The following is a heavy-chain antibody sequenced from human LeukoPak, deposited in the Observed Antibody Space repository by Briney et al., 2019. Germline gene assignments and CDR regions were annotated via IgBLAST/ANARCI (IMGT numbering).Heavy chain of an antibody. V-gene: IGHV4-4*07. J-gene: IGHJ6*03. Sequence: PSETLSLSCTVSGGSISTFYWSWIRQPAGKGLEWIGRIFTSGSTDYNPSLKSRVTMSVDTSKNQFSLKLTSVTAADTAVYYCARVRGSSWSRDYYYHYMDVWGKGTTVTISS. CDR1: GGSISTFY. CDR3: ARVRGSSWSRDYYYHYMDV. CDR2: IFTSGST. D-gene: IGHD6-13*01.